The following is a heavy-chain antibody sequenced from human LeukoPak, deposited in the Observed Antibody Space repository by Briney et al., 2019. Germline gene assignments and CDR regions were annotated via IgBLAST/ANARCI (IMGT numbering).Heavy chain of an antibody. V-gene: IGHV1-18*01. Sequence: ASVKVSFKSSVYTFTIYGISWVRQAPGQGLEWMGGISAYNGSTNYAQKLQGRVTMTTDTSTSTAYMELGSLRSDDTAVYYCARAYYDSSGSDYWGQGALVTVSS. J-gene: IGHJ4*02. CDR1: VYTFTIYG. CDR2: ISAYNGST. CDR3: ARAYYDSSGSDY. D-gene: IGHD3-22*01.